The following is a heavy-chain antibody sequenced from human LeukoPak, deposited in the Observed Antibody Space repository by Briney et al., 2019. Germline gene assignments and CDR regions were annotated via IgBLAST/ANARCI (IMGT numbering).Heavy chain of an antibody. V-gene: IGHV4-4*02. CDR3: ARRYCSGGTCYPFDY. CDR1: GASISSNNW. CDR2: MYHTGTT. D-gene: IGHD2-15*01. J-gene: IGHJ4*02. Sequence: SETLSLTCAVSGASISSNNWWNWVRQSPGKGLEWIGEMYHTGTTNYNASLRSRVTVSVDKSKNQFSLKLTSVTAADTAVYYCARRYCSGGTCYPFDYWGQGTQVTVSS.